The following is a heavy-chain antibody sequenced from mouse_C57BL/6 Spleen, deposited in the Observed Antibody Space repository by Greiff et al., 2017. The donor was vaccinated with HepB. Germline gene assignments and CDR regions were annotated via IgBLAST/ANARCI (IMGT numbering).Heavy chain of an antibody. J-gene: IGHJ1*03. CDR3: ARDRDYYGSPYWYFDV. V-gene: IGHV5-4*01. D-gene: IGHD1-1*01. CDR1: GFTFSSYA. CDR2: ISDGGSYT. Sequence: EVKLVESGGGLVKPGGSLKLSCAASGFTFSSYAMSWVRQTPEKRLEWVATISDGGSYTYYPDNVKGRFTISRDNAKNNLYLQMSHLKSEDTAMYYCARDRDYYGSPYWYFDVWGTGTTVTVSS.